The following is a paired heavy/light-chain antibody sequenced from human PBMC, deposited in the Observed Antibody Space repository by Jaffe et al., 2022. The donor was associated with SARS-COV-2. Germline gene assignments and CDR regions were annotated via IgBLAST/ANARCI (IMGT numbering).Heavy chain of an antibody. CDR1: GFTFSSYA. V-gene: IGHV3-23*01. D-gene: IGHD2-2*01. CDR3: AKGGYCSSTSCYPPRYYYYYYGMDV. CDR2: ISGSGGST. J-gene: IGHJ6*02. Sequence: EVQLLESGGGLVQPGGSLRLSCAASGFTFSSYAMSWVRQAPGKGLEWVSAISGSGGSTYYADSVKGRFTISRDNSKNTLYLQMNSLRAEDTAVYYCAKGGYCSSTSCYPPRYYYYYYGMDVWGQGTTVTVSS.
Light chain of an antibody. CDR1: QSLLHSNGYNY. CDR3: MQALQTPVT. Sequence: DIVMTQSPLSLPVTPGEPASISCRSSQSLLHSNGYNYLDWYLQKPGQSPQLLIYLGSNRASGVPDRFSGSGSGTDFTLKISRVEAEDVGVYYCMQALQTPVTFGGGTKVEIK. V-gene: IGKV2-28*01. J-gene: IGKJ4*01. CDR2: LGS.